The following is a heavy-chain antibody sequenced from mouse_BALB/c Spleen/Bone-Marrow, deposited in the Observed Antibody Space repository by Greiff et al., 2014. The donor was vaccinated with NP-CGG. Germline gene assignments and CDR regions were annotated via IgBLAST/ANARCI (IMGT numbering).Heavy chain of an antibody. D-gene: IGHD4-1*01. CDR1: GYTFTSYT. Sequence: QVQLQQPGAELARPGASVKMSCKASGYTFTSYTMHWVKQRPGQGLEWIGYINPSSGYTNYNQKFKDKATLTADKSSSTAYMQLSRLTSEDSAVYSWALANGDIGGPFASGGQGTLFTVSA. J-gene: IGHJ3*01. V-gene: IGHV1-4*01. CDR3: ALANGDIGGPFAS. CDR2: INPSSGYT.